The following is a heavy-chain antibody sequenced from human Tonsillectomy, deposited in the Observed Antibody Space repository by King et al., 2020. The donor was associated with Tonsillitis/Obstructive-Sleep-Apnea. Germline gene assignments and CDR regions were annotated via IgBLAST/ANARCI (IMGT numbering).Heavy chain of an antibody. D-gene: IGHD3-3*01. Sequence: QLQESGSGLVKPSGTLSLTCAISGASISSGDWWSWVRQPPGKGLEWIGEIYHSGHTNYNPSLKSRVTISVDKSKNQFSLKLSSVTAADTAVYYCARRGGRSDYYSFDYRGQGILVTVSS. CDR1: GASISSGDW. J-gene: IGHJ4*02. CDR2: IYHSGHT. CDR3: ARRGGRSDYYSFDY. V-gene: IGHV4-4*02.